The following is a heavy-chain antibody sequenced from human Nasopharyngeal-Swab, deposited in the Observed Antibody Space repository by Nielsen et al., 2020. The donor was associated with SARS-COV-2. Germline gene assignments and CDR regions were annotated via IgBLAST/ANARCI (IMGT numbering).Heavy chain of an antibody. J-gene: IGHJ3*02. CDR2: IYYSGST. Sequence: SETLSLTCTVSGGSISSYYWSWIRQPPGKGLEWIGYIYYSGSTNYNPSLKSRVTRSVDTAKNQFSLKLSSVNAADTAVYYCAREFGTRDAFDIWGQGTMVTVSS. CDR1: GGSISSYY. D-gene: IGHD1-1*01. CDR3: AREFGTRDAFDI. V-gene: IGHV4-59*01.